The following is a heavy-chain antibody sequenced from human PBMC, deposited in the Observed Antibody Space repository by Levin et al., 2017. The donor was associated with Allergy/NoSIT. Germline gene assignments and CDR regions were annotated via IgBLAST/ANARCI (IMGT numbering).Heavy chain of an antibody. CDR1: GDSVSSNSAA. J-gene: IGHJ5*02. CDR3: ARDRNSGNGYCSGGSCYEEVWFEP. D-gene: IGHD2-15*01. CDR2: TYYRSKWYN. Sequence: SQTLSLTCAISGDSVSSNSAAWNWIRQSPSRGLEWLGRTYYRSKWYNDYAVSVKSRITINPDTSKNQFSLQLNSVTPEDTAVYYCARDRNSGNGYCSGGSCYEEVWFEPWGQGTLVTVSS. V-gene: IGHV6-1*01.